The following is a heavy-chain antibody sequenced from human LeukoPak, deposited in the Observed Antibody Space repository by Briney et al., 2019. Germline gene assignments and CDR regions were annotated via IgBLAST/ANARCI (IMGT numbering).Heavy chain of an antibody. V-gene: IGHV3-23*01. CDR2: VSGSGGST. J-gene: IGHJ4*02. D-gene: IGHD6-13*01. CDR1: GFTFSSYA. CDR3: AKSASAAGRTYFDS. Sequence: PGGSLRLSCAASGFTFSSYAMSWVRQAPGKGLEGVSDVSGSGGSTYYADSVKGRFTISRDNSKNTLYLQMNSLRAEDTALYYCAKSASAAGRTYFDSWGQGTLVTVSS.